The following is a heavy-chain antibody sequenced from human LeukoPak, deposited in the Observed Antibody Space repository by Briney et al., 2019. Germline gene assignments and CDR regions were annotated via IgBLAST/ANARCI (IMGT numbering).Heavy chain of an antibody. CDR3: ARYCSSTSCWDAFDI. J-gene: IGHJ3*02. Sequence: SETLSLTCTVSGYSISSGYYWGWIRQPPGKGLEWIGSIYYSGSTYYNPSLKSRVTISVDTSKNQFSLKLSSVTAADTAVYYCARYCSSTSCWDAFDIWGQGTMVTVSS. V-gene: IGHV4-38-2*02. D-gene: IGHD2-2*01. CDR1: GYSISSGYY. CDR2: IYYSGST.